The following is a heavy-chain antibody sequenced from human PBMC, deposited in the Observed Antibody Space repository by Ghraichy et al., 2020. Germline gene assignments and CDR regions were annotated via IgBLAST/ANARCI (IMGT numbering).Heavy chain of an antibody. CDR2: IKQDGSEK. CDR3: ARDLIGSYYEGEAAFDI. CDR1: GFTFSSYW. V-gene: IGHV3-7*01. J-gene: IGHJ3*02. Sequence: GGSLRLSCAASGFTFSSYWMSWVRQAPGKGLEWVANIKQDGSEKYYVDSVKGRFTISRDNAKNSLYLQMNSLRAEDTAVYYCARDLIGSYYEGEAAFDIWGQGTMVTVSS. D-gene: IGHD3-22*01.